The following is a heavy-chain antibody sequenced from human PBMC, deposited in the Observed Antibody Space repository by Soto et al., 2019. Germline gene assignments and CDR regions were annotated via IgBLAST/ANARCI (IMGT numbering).Heavy chain of an antibody. CDR1: GYTFTSYG. V-gene: IGHV1-18*01. D-gene: IGHD3-10*01. CDR3: ARDFRGARSSGSETNWFDP. Sequence: GASVKVSCKASGYTFTSYGISWVRQAPGQGLEWMGWISAYNGNTNYAQKLQGRVTMTTDTSTSTAYMELRSLRSDDTAVYYCARDFRGARSSGSETNWFDPWGQGTLVTVSS. CDR2: ISAYNGNT. J-gene: IGHJ5*02.